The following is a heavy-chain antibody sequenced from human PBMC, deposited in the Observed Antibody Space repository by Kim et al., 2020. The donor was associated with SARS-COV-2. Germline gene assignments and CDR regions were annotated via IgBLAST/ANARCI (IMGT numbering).Heavy chain of an antibody. CDR2: IYSGGST. J-gene: IGHJ4*02. D-gene: IGHD2-15*01. CDR3: AIRRYGGKSGGVDY. V-gene: IGHV3-53*01. CDR1: GFTVRSNY. Sequence: GGSLRPSCAASGFTVRSNYMSWVRQAPGKGLEWVSAIYSGGSTYYADSVKGRFTISRDNSKNTLYLQMNSPRAEDTAVYYCAIRRYGGKSGGVDYWGQGTLVTDSS.